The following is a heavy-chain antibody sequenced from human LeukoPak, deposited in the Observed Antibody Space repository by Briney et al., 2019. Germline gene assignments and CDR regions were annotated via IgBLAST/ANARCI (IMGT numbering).Heavy chain of an antibody. J-gene: IGHJ6*03. CDR2: IDNDGHVI. V-gene: IGHV3-74*01. Sequence: GGSLRLSCVTSGFTFSSYRMHWVRQAPEKGLELVSRIDNDGHVIIYADSVKGRFTTSRDNVKNTLYLQMNSLRVEGTAVYYCAAGGGWDPSFGVVTHIDAWGKGTTVVVS. D-gene: IGHD3-3*01. CDR3: AAGGGWDPSFGVVTHIDA. CDR1: GFTFSSYR.